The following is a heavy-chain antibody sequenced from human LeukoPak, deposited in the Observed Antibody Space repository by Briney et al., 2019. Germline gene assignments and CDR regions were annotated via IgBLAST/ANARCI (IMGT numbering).Heavy chain of an antibody. D-gene: IGHD3-10*01. J-gene: IGHJ4*02. V-gene: IGHV1-8*01. CDR2: MNPNSGNT. Sequence: ASVKVSCKASGYTFTSYDINWVRQAAGQGLEWMGWMNPNSGNTGYAQKFQGRVTMPRKSPISTAYMELSSLRSEDTAVYYCARFWRDYYGSGSATDYWGQGTLVTVSS. CDR1: GYTFTSYD. CDR3: ARFWRDYYGSGSATDY.